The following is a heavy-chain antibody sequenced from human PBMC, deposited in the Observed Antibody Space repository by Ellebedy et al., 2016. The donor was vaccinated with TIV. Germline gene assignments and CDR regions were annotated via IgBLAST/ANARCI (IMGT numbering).Heavy chain of an antibody. J-gene: IGHJ4*02. CDR2: ISAYNGNT. CDR1: GYTFTSYG. Sequence: ASVKVSXXASGYTFTSYGISWVRQAPGQGLEWMGWISAYNGNTNYAQKLQGRVTMTTDTSTSTAYMELSSLRSEDTAVYYCARAASRMTTVTYDLRWGQGTLVTVSS. V-gene: IGHV1-18*01. CDR3: ARAASRMTTVTYDLR. D-gene: IGHD4-17*01.